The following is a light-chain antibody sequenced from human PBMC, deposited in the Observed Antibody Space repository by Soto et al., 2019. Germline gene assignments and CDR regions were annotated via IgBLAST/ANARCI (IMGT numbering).Light chain of an antibody. CDR1: QSVASSH. J-gene: IGKJ3*01. CDR3: QQYGSAPFT. CDR2: DAS. V-gene: IGKV3-20*01. Sequence: ELVLPQSPGTLSLSPGERATLSCMASQSVASSHLAWYRQKPGQTPRLLIYDASSRATGIPDRLSGSGSGTDFTLTISRLEPEDFEVYYCQQYGSAPFTCSPGTKVDIK.